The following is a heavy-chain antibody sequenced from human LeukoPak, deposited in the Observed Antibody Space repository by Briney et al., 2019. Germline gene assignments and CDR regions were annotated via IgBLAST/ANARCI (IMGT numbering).Heavy chain of an antibody. D-gene: IGHD2-2*01. CDR3: ARPTRGYCSSTSCYPAPFDY. CDR2: INHSGST. J-gene: IGHJ4*02. Sequence: SETLSLTCAVSGGSISSGGYSWSWIRQPPGKGLEWIGEINHSGSTNYNPSLKSRVTISVDTSKNQFSLKLSSVTAADTAVYYCARPTRGYCSSTSCYPAPFDYWGQGTLVTVSS. V-gene: IGHV4-34*01. CDR1: GGSISSGGYS.